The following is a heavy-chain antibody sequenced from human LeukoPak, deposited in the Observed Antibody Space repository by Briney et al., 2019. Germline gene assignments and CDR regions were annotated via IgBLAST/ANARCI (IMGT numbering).Heavy chain of an antibody. J-gene: IGHJ4*02. D-gene: IGHD5-12*01. CDR3: ARVQGYSGYDLAY. CDR1: GFTFSDHY. CDR2: TRNKANSYTT. V-gene: IGHV3-72*01. Sequence: GGSLRLSCAASGFTFSDHYMDWVRQAPGKGLEWVGRTRNKANSYTTEYAASVKGRFTISRDDSKNSLYLQMNSLKTEDTAVYYCARVQGYSGYDLAYWGQGTLVTVSS.